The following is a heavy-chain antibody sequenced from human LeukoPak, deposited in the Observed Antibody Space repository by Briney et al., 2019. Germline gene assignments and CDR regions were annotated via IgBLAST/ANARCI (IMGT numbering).Heavy chain of an antibody. V-gene: IGHV3-48*02. CDR2: ISGSGFTI. CDR1: GFTFSSYS. Sequence: GGSLRLSCAASGFTFSSYSMNWVRQAPGKGLEWVSYISGSGFTIYYADSVKGRFTISRDTAKNSLYLQMNSLRDEDTAVYYCARKVLPGNWFDPWGQGTLVTVSS. J-gene: IGHJ5*02. D-gene: IGHD2-8*02. CDR3: ARKVLPGNWFDP.